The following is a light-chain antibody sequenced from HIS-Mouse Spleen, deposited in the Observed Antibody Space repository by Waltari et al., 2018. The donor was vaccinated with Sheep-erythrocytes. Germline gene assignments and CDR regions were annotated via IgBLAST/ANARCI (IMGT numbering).Light chain of an antibody. CDR1: SLRSYY. CDR3: NSRDSSGKV. J-gene: IGLJ2*01. CDR2: GKN. V-gene: IGLV3-19*01. Sequence: SSELTQDPAVSVALGQTVRITCQGDSLRSYYASWYQQKPGQAPVLVIYGKNKRPSGIPDRFSCSSSGNTASLTITGAQAEDEADYYCNSRDSSGKVFGGGTKLTVL.